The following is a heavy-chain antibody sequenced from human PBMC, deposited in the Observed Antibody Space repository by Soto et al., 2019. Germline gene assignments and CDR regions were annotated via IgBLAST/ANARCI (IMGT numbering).Heavy chain of an antibody. V-gene: IGHV1-18*04. CDR1: GYRFTTYG. D-gene: IGHD7-27*01. J-gene: IGHJ6*01. Sequence: QVQLLQSGAEVKKPGASVKVSCKASGYRFTTYGITWVRLAPGQGLEWLGGISTYNDNTDYAQNLQDRVTMTTETSTSTAYMEVTSLTSDDTAVYYCARGLGTNGLDVW. CDR2: ISTYNDNT. CDR3: ARGLGTNGLDV.